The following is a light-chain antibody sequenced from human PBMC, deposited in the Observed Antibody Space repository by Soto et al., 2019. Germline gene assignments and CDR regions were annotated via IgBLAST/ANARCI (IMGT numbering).Light chain of an antibody. CDR2: VAS. CDR3: QTVNSYPLT. V-gene: IGKV1-9*01. CDR1: QGISSY. J-gene: IGKJ4*01. Sequence: DIQLTQSPSFLSASVGDRVTITCRASQGISSYLAWYQQKLGKAPKLLIYVASTLQSGVPSRFSGRGSGTEFTLPISSLQPEDFSNYYCQTVNSYPLTFGGGTKVEIK.